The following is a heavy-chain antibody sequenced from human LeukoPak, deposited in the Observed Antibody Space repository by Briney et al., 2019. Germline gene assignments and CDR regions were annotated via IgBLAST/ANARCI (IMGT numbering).Heavy chain of an antibody. J-gene: IGHJ4*02. D-gene: IGHD5-18*01. CDR2: ISYDGSNK. CDR3: AREREGLWSYYFDY. Sequence: GRSLRLSCAASGFTFSSYAMHWVRQAPGKGLEWVAVISYDGSNKYYADSVKGRFTISRDNSKNTLYLQMNSLRAEDTAVYYCAREREGLWSYYFDYWGQGTLVTVSS. V-gene: IGHV3-30-3*01. CDR1: GFTFSSYA.